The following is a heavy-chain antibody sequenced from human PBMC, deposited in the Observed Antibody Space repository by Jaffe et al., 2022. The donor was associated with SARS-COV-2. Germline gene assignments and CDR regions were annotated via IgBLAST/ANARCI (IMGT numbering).Heavy chain of an antibody. V-gene: IGHV3-23*04. Sequence: EVQLVESGGGLVQPGGSLRLSCAASGFTFSSYAMSWVRQAPGKGLEWVSAISGSGGSTYYADSVKGRFTISRDNSKNTLYLQMNSLRAEDTAVYYCAKDLQIVATIFPYSFDYWGQGTLVTVSS. J-gene: IGHJ4*02. CDR1: GFTFSSYA. CDR2: ISGSGGST. D-gene: IGHD5-12*01. CDR3: AKDLQIVATIFPYSFDY.